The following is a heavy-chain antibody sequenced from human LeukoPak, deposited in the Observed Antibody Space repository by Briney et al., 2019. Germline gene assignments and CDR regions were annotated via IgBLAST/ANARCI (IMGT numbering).Heavy chain of an antibody. CDR1: AFTFSSYW. CDR3: ARVRGTEYYYDSSGSRKFDAFDI. CDR2: IKQDGSEK. J-gene: IGHJ3*02. V-gene: IGHV3-7*01. D-gene: IGHD3-22*01. Sequence: GGSLRLSCAASAFTFSSYWMSWVRQAPGKGLEWVANIKQDGSEKYYVDSVKGRFTISRDNAKNSLYLQMNSLRAEDTAVYYCARVRGTEYYYDSSGSRKFDAFDIWGQGTMVTVSS.